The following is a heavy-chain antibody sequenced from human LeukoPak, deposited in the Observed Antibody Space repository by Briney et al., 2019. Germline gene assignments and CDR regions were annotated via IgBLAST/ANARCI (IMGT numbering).Heavy chain of an antibody. V-gene: IGHV3-30*18. Sequence: GGSLRLSCAASGFIFNTYGMHWVRQAPGKGLEWVAFISYDGSSKYYPDSVKGRFTISRDNSKNTLYLQINSLRVEDTAVYYCAKDWPGYSGYGGLPFDYWGQGTLVTVSS. CDR1: GFIFNTYG. CDR2: ISYDGSSK. CDR3: AKDWPGYSGYGGLPFDY. J-gene: IGHJ4*02. D-gene: IGHD5-12*01.